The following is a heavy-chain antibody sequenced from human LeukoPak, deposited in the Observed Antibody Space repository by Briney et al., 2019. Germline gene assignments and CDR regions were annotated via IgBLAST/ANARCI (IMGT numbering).Heavy chain of an antibody. CDR1: DASISGYY. V-gene: IGHV4-59*08. J-gene: IGHJ4*02. CDR2: IHFSGST. CDR3: ARQLWGTSIWGLDY. D-gene: IGHD3-16*01. Sequence: SETLSLTCTVSDASISGYYWSWIRQPPGKGLEWIGSIHFSGSTNYNPSLRSRVTISVDTSKNQFSLKLSSVTAADTAVYYCARQLWGTSIWGLDYWGQGTLVTVSS.